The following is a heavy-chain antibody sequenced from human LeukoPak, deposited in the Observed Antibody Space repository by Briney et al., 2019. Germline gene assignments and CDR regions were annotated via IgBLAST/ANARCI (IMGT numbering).Heavy chain of an antibody. CDR2: ISGNNGNT. CDR1: GYMFTGYY. CDR3: ADKLFY. Sequence: GASVKVSCKASGYMFTGYYMHWVRQAPGQGLEWMGWISGNNGNTNYAQKLQGRVTMTTDTSTNTAYLELRSLRSDDTAVYYCADKLFYWGQGTLVTVSS. V-gene: IGHV1-18*04. J-gene: IGHJ4*02.